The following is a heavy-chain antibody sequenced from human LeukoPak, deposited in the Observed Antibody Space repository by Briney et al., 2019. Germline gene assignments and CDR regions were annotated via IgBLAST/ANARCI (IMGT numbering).Heavy chain of an antibody. Sequence: ESGPTLVKPTQTLTLTRTFSGFSLDTSGVAVGWIRQSPGEALEWLALIYWDDDKHYSPSLKSRLTIIKDTPKNQVFLTMTNMDPVDTATYYCAHSYYYGSGSYYNVWFDRWGQGTLVTVSS. V-gene: IGHV2-5*02. CDR1: GFSLDTSGVA. CDR3: AHSYYYGSGSYYNVWFDR. J-gene: IGHJ5*02. CDR2: IYWDDDK. D-gene: IGHD3-10*01.